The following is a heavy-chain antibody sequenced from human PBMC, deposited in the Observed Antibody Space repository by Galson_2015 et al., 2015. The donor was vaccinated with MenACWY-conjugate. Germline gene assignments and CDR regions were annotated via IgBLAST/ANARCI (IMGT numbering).Heavy chain of an antibody. CDR1: GYTFTNYF. D-gene: IGHD4-23*01. Sequence: SVKVSCKASGYTFTNYFLHWVRQAPGQGLEWMGKINPSGGSTRYAQKFQGRVTMTRDTSTSTVYMELSSLRSEDTAVYYCARSTTVVTPNDYWGQGTLVTVSS. CDR3: ARSTTVVTPNDY. V-gene: IGHV1-46*01. J-gene: IGHJ4*02. CDR2: INPSGGST.